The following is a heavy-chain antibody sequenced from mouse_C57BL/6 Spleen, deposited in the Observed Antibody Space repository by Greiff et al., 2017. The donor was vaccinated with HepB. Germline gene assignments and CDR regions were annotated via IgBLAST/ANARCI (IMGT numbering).Heavy chain of an antibody. J-gene: IGHJ1*03. CDR2: IYPGDGDT. CDR3: ARRDSNYWYFDV. D-gene: IGHD2-5*01. Sequence: QVQLKQSGPELVKPGASVKISCKASGYAFSSSWMNWVKQRPGKGLEWIGRIYPGDGDTNYNGKFTGKATLTADKSSSTAYMQLSSLTSEDSAVYFWARRDSNYWYFDVWGTGTTVTVSS. V-gene: IGHV1-82*01. CDR1: GYAFSSSW.